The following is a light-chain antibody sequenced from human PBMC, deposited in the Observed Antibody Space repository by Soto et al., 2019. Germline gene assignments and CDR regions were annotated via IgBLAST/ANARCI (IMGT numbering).Light chain of an antibody. CDR2: GAS. J-gene: IGKJ1*01. CDR1: QTVGSSY. V-gene: IGKV3-20*01. Sequence: DIVLTQSPATLSLSPGDRATLSCRASQTVGSSYLAWYQQKPGQAPRLFIYGASSRATGVPDRFSGSGSGTDFTLDISRLEPEDFAVYYCQHYGSSPPWTFGQGTNVDFK. CDR3: QHYGSSPPWT.